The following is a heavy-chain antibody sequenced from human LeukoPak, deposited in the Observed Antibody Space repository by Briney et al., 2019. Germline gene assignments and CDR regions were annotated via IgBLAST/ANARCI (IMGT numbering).Heavy chain of an antibody. CDR3: TTPLAARSYSDY. V-gene: IGHV3-15*07. Sequence: GGSLRLSCAASGFTFSSYAMHWVRQAPGKGLEWVARIKTKVEGGTTDYDAPVKDRFTISRDDSKNTLYLQMNDLKTEDTAVYYCTTPLAARSYSDYWGQGTLVTVSS. CDR1: GFTFSSYA. CDR2: IKTKVEGGTT. J-gene: IGHJ4*02. D-gene: IGHD6-25*01.